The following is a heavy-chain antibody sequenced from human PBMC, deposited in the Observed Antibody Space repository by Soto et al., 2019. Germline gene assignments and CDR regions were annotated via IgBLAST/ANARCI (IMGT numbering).Heavy chain of an antibody. J-gene: IGHJ6*02. CDR2: ISYDGSNK. CDR1: GFTFSSYG. CDR3: AKESMGAILYYSYGMDV. D-gene: IGHD1-26*01. V-gene: IGHV3-30*18. Sequence: GGSLSLSCAASGFTFSSYGMHWVRQAPGKGLEWVAVISYDGSNKYYADSVKGRFTISRDNSKNTLYLQMNSLRAEDTAVYYCAKESMGAILYYSYGMDVWGQATTXT.